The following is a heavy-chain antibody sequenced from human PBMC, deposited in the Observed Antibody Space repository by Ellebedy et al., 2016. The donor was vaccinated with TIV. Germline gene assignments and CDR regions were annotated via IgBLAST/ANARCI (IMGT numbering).Heavy chain of an antibody. V-gene: IGHV1-2*02. J-gene: IGHJ6*02. CDR3: AREWAASYYYGSGSYYTPNYGMDV. Sequence: ASVKVSCXASGYTFTGYYMHWVRQAPGQGLEWMGWINPNSGGTNYAQKFQGRVTMTRDTSISTAYMELSRLRSDDTAVYYCAREWAASYYYGSGSYYTPNYGMDVWGQGTTVTVSS. CDR2: INPNSGGT. D-gene: IGHD3-10*01. CDR1: GYTFTGYY.